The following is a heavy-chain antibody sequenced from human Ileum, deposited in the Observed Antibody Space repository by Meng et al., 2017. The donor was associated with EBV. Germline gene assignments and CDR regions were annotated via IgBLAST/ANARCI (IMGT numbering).Heavy chain of an antibody. Sequence: QVQLQESGPGLVKPSXXLSLTCTVSGGSISSYYWSWIRQPPGKGLEWIGYIYYSGSTNYNPSLKSRVTISVDTSKNQFSLKLSSVTAADTAVYYCAREGSGKGPFDYWGHGTLVTVSS. D-gene: IGHD3-10*01. CDR3: AREGSGKGPFDY. J-gene: IGHJ4*01. CDR1: GGSISSYY. V-gene: IGHV4-59*01. CDR2: IYYSGST.